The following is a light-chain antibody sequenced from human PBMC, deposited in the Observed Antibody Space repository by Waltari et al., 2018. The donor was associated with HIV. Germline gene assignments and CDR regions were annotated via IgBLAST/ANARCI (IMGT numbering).Light chain of an antibody. CDR1: QAIRDD. Sequence: DVLMTQSPSSLSASVGDRLTITCRASQAIRDDLGWYQQKPGKAPNRLIYAASSLQSGVPSRFSGSGSGTEFTLTISSLQPEDFATYYCLQYNTYHLTFGGGTKVEVK. CDR3: LQYNTYHLT. V-gene: IGKV1-17*01. J-gene: IGKJ4*01. CDR2: AAS.